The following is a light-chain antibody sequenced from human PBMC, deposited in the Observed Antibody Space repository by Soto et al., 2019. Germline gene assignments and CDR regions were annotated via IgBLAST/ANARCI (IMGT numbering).Light chain of an antibody. V-gene: IGKV1-9*01. Sequence: IQLTQSPSFLSASVGDRVTITCRASQGISSYLAWYQQKPGKAPKLLIYAASTLQSGVPSRFSGSGSGTEFTLTISSLQPEDFATYYCQQLNSYPTFGQGTRLEIK. CDR3: QQLNSYPT. CDR1: QGISSY. J-gene: IGKJ5*01. CDR2: AAS.